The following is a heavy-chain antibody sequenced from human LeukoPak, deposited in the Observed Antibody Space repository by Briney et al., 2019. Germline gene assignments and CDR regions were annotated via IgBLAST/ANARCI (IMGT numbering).Heavy chain of an antibody. D-gene: IGHD1-20*01. CDR1: GFTFSSYG. V-gene: IGHV3-21*01. Sequence: GGSLRLSCAASGFTFSSYGMHWVRQAPGKGLEWVSSISTSSTYIYYADSVKGRFTISRDNAKNSLYLQMNSLRAEDTAVYYCARDPPFIIGTTFFDYWGQGTLVTVSS. CDR3: ARDPPFIIGTTFFDY. CDR2: ISTSSTYI. J-gene: IGHJ4*02.